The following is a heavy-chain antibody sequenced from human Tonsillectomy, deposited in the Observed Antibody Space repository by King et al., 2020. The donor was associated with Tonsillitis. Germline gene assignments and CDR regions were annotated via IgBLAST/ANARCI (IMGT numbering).Heavy chain of an antibody. D-gene: IGHD5-24*01. CDR2: IDTTGDP. J-gene: IGHJ4*02. CDR3: ARGLMATPYFDY. V-gene: IGHV3-13*05. Sequence: EVQLVEFGGGLVQPGGSLRLSCAASGFTFNSYDMHWVRQATGKGLEWVSAIDTTGDPYYPGSVKGRFTISRENAKNSLYLQMNSLRAGDTAVYYCARGLMATPYFDYWGQGTLVTVSS. CDR1: GFTFNSYD.